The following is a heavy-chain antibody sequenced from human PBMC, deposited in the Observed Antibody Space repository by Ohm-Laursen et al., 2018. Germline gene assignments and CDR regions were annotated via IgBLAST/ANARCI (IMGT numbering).Heavy chain of an antibody. Sequence: PSETLSLTCTVSGGSIGLYYWNRIRQSPGKGLEWIGDIHDSGRTNYNPSLESRVTISVDRARNVFSLELNSVTAADTAVYYCARQGTPGYSAGYNLPFGYWGQGTLVTVSS. D-gene: IGHD3-22*01. J-gene: IGHJ4*02. V-gene: IGHV4-59*08. CDR3: ARQGTPGYSAGYNLPFGY. CDR1: GGSIGLYY. CDR2: IHDSGRT.